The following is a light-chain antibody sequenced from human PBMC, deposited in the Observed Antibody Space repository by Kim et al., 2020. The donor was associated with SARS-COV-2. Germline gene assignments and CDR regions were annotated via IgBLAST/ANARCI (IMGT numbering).Light chain of an antibody. CDR3: QNYIGAPYT. Sequence: DIQMTQSPSSLSASVGDRVTITCRASQGIGDYLAWFQQKPGKVPKLLIYGASTLQSGVPSRFSGSGSGTDFILTISSLQPEDFATYYCQNYIGAPYTFGQGTKLEI. V-gene: IGKV1-27*01. CDR2: GAS. J-gene: IGKJ2*01. CDR1: QGIGDY.